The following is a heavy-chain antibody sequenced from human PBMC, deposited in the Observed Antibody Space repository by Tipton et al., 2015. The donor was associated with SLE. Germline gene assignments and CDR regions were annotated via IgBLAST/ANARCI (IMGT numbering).Heavy chain of an antibody. CDR3: ARPEYDFWSGYYFDY. Sequence: TLSLTCAVYGGSFSGYYWSWIRQPPGKGLEWIGEINHSGSTNYNPSLMSRVTISVDTSKNQFSLKLSSVTAADTAVYYCARPEYDFWSGYYFDYWGQGTLVTVSS. V-gene: IGHV4-34*01. CDR1: GGSFSGYY. D-gene: IGHD3-3*01. J-gene: IGHJ4*02. CDR2: INHSGST.